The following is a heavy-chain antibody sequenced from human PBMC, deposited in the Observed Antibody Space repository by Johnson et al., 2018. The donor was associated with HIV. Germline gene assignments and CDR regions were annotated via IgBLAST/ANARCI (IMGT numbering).Heavy chain of an antibody. D-gene: IGHD1-1*01. CDR3: ANPTGSDAFDI. Sequence: QVQLVESGGGVVRPGRSLRLSCAASGFTFSSYGMHWVRQAPGKGLEWVAVIWYDGSNKYYADSVKGRFTISRDNSKNTLYLQMNSLRAEDTAVYYCANPTGSDAFDIWGQGTMVTVSS. CDR2: IWYDGSNK. V-gene: IGHV3-33*08. CDR1: GFTFSSYG. J-gene: IGHJ3*02.